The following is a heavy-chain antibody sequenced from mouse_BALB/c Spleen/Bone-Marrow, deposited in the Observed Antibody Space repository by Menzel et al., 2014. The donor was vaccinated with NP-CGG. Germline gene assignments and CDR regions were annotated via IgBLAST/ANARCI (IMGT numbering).Heavy chain of an antibody. J-gene: IGHJ2*01. D-gene: IGHD2-2*01. CDR1: GYTFTSYT. CDR2: INPSSGYT. Sequence: QVQLQQPAAELARPGASVKMSCKASGYTFTSYTMHWVKRRPGQGLEWIGYINPSSGYTEYNQKFKDKTTLTADKSSSTAYMQLSSLTSEDSAVYYCARGHGYYFDYWGQGTTLTVSS. V-gene: IGHV1-4*02. CDR3: ARGHGYYFDY.